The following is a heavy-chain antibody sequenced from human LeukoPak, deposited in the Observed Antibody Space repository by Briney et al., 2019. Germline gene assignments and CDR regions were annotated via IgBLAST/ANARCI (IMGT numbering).Heavy chain of an antibody. Sequence: GGSLRLSCAASGFTVSSNYMSWVRQAPGKGLEWVSVIDTGGSTYYADSVKGRFTISRDNSKNTLYLQMNSLRAEVTAVYYCAKTYYYDSSGYYYLGWFDPWGQGTLVTVSS. D-gene: IGHD3-22*01. CDR3: AKTYYYDSSGYYYLGWFDP. V-gene: IGHV3-66*01. CDR1: GFTVSSNY. J-gene: IGHJ5*02. CDR2: IDTGGST.